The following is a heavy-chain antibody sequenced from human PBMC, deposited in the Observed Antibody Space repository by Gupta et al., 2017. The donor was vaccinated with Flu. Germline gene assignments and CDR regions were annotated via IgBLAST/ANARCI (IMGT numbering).Heavy chain of an antibody. V-gene: IGHV3-74*01. Sequence: EVQLVESGGGLVQPGGSLRLSCAASGFTVSTYWMHWVRQAPGKGLVWVARMNENGKRTDHADCVRGRFSISRDNGKNTLYLQMNTLRAEDTAVYYCVRDFGGNFDSWGQGTLVTVSS. J-gene: IGHJ5*01. CDR2: MNENGKRT. D-gene: IGHD2-15*01. CDR1: GFTVSTYW. CDR3: VRDFGGNFDS.